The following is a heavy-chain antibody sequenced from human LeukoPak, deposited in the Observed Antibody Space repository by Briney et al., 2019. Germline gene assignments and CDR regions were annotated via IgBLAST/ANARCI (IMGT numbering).Heavy chain of an antibody. CDR1: GYTFTSYD. J-gene: IGHJ4*02. D-gene: IGHD3-10*01. CDR3: ARGSVLLWFGELFSPGDY. Sequence: ASVKVSCKASGYTFTSYDINWVRQATGQGLEWMGWMNPNSGNTGYAQKFQGRVTMTRNTSISTAYMELSSLRSEDTAVYYCARGSVLLWFGELFSPGDYWGQGTLVTVSP. CDR2: MNPNSGNT. V-gene: IGHV1-8*01.